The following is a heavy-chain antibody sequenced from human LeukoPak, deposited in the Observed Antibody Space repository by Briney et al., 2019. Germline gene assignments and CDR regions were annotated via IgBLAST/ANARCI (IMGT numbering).Heavy chain of an antibody. CDR1: GFTVSSNY. V-gene: IGHV3-53*01. D-gene: IGHD6-13*01. CDR3: VKGSSSWQSIYYFDY. J-gene: IGHJ4*02. CDR2: IYSGGST. Sequence: PGGSLRLSCAASGFTVSSNYMSWVRQAPGKGLEWVSVIYSGGSTYYADSVKGRFTISRDNSKNALYLQMNSLRADDTAVYYCVKGSSSWQSIYYFDYWGQGTLVTVSS.